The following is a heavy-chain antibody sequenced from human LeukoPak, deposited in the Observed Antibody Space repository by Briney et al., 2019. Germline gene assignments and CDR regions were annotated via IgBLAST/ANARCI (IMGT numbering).Heavy chain of an antibody. J-gene: IGHJ4*02. CDR1: GFTFSGLW. Sequence: PGGYLRLSCAVSGFTFSGLWLGWSRQAPGQGLEWVASINSDGSEGYYADVVKGRFTISRDNAKNSLYLQLNSLRADDTAIYYCARDSRRVGATGGSDYWGQGSLVTVSS. V-gene: IGHV3-7*03. CDR2: INSDGSEG. CDR3: ARDSRRVGATGGSDY. D-gene: IGHD1-26*01.